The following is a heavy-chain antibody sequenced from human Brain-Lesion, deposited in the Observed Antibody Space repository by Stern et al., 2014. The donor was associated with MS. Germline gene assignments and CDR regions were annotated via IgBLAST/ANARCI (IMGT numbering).Heavy chain of an antibody. J-gene: IGHJ6*02. CDR2: ISPRGTP. Sequence: VQLVQSGPGLVKPSQTLSLTCTVSGGSISSGSYYWSWIRQPAGKGLEWIGQISPRGTPTYTPPLKSRVTMSLDTSKNKFPLKGGSVTAADTAVYYCARFEARITRYYDGMDVWGQGTTVTVSS. CDR3: ARFEARITRYYDGMDV. D-gene: IGHD1-20*01. V-gene: IGHV4-61*02. CDR1: GGSISSGSYY.